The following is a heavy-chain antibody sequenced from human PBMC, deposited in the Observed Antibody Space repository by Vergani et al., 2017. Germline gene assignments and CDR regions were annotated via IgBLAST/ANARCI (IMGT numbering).Heavy chain of an antibody. CDR3: AKHHSRSQTGHFDY. CDR2: ISYDGSNK. V-gene: IGHV3-30-3*02. D-gene: IGHD6-6*01. Sequence: QVQLVESGGGVVQPGGSLRLSCAASGFTFSSYGMHWVRQAPGKGLEWVAVISYDGSNKYYADSVKGRFTISRDNSKNTLYLQMNSLRAEDTAVYYCAKHHSRSQTGHFDYWGQGTLVTVSS. J-gene: IGHJ4*02. CDR1: GFTFSSYG.